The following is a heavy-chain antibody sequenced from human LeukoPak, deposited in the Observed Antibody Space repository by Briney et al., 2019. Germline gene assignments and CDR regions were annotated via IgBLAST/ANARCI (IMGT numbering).Heavy chain of an antibody. Sequence: GGSLRLSCEASGFRLIKYAMHWVRQAPGTGLEWVAVISFDGKKEFYADSVKGRFTISRDNSKNALFLQMNSLQTDDTAIYYCARASMATINYSYFYMDAWGKGTTVTVSS. J-gene: IGHJ6*03. D-gene: IGHD5-24*01. CDR2: ISFDGKKE. CDR1: GFRLIKYA. V-gene: IGHV3-30*04. CDR3: ARASMATINYSYFYMDA.